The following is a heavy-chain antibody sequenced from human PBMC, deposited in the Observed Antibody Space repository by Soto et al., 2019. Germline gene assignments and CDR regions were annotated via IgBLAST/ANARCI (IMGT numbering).Heavy chain of an antibody. CDR3: ARGVSAGVDY. CDR2: MQPSTGRT. V-gene: IGHV1-8*01. CDR1: GYCFTSLD. D-gene: IGHD1-26*01. Sequence: SVKVSCKAFGYCFTSLDINWGRQTDGQGLERMGWMQPSTGRTGYAQKFQGRVTMTRDTSINTAYMELTTLTADDTAFYYCARGVSAGVDYWGQGTLVTVSS. J-gene: IGHJ4*02.